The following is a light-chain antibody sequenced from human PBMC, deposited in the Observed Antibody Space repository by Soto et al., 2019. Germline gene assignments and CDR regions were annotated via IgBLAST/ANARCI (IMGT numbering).Light chain of an antibody. J-gene: IGKJ3*01. V-gene: IGKV3-15*01. Sequence: EIVMTQSPATLSVSPGERATLSCRASQSIGSNLAWYQQIPGQAPRLLIYGASTRATGIPARFSGSGSGTEFTLTISSLQSADFAVYYCQQYDNWPRTFGPGTKVNIK. CDR1: QSIGSN. CDR2: GAS. CDR3: QQYDNWPRT.